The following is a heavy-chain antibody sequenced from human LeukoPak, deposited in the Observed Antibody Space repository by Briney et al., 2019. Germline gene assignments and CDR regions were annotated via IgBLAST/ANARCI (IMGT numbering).Heavy chain of an antibody. D-gene: IGHD6-19*01. CDR1: GYSISSGYY. CDR3: ARQWLAQEAWFDP. CDR2: IYYSGST. V-gene: IGHV4-61*01. J-gene: IGHJ5*02. Sequence: SETLSLTCTVSGYSISSGYYWGWIRQPPGKGLEWIGYIYYSGSTNYNPSLKSRVTISVDTSKNQFSLKLSSVTAADTAVYYCARQWLAQEAWFDPWGQGTLVTVSS.